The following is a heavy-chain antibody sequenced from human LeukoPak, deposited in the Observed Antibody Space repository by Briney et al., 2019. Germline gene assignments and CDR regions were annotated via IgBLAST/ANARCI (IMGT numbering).Heavy chain of an antibody. V-gene: IGHV3-30*03. D-gene: IGHD5-18*01. CDR3: AILSVDTALGFDY. J-gene: IGHJ4*02. Sequence: PGGSLRLSCAASGFTFSSYGMHWVRQAPGKGLEWVAVISYDGSNEYYVDSVKGRFTISRDNSKNTLFLQMNSLTAEDTAVYYCAILSVDTALGFDYWGQGTLVTVSS. CDR1: GFTFSSYG. CDR2: ISYDGSNE.